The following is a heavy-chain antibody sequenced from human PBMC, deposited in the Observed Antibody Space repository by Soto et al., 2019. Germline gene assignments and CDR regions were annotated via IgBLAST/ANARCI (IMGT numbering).Heavy chain of an antibody. Sequence: HPGGSLRLSCAASGFTFSSYAMHWVRQAPGKGLEWVAVISYDGSNKYYADSVKGRFTISRDNSKNTLYLQMNSLRAEDTAVYYCARDAIVGATNAAFDIWGQGTMVTVSS. CDR1: GFTFSSYA. D-gene: IGHD1-26*01. J-gene: IGHJ3*02. CDR3: ARDAIVGATNAAFDI. V-gene: IGHV3-30-3*01. CDR2: ISYDGSNK.